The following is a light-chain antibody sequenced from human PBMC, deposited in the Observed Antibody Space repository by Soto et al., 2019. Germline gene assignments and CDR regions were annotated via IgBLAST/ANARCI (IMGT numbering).Light chain of an antibody. CDR3: QQRNTWPT. CDR2: EAS. Sequence: EIVLTQSPATLSLSPGERAALSCRASQSVSSYLAWYQQKPGQAPRLLMYEASNRATGIPARFSGGGSGTDFTLTISSLEPEDFAVYYCQQRNTWPTFGPGTKVDIK. CDR1: QSVSSY. V-gene: IGKV3-11*01. J-gene: IGKJ3*01.